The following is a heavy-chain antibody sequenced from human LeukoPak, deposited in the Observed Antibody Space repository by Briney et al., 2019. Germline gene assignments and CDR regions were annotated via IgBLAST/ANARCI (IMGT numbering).Heavy chain of an antibody. CDR3: AKGVGEFIAGELDDY. Sequence: GGSLRFSCAASGFTFSTYNMNWVRQAPGKGLEWVSSISGTSSYIYYADSVKGRFTISRDNAKNSLYLQMNSLRAEDTALYYCAKGVGEFIAGELDDYWGQGTLVTVSS. CDR1: GFTFSTYN. CDR2: ISGTSSYI. V-gene: IGHV3-21*04. J-gene: IGHJ4*02. D-gene: IGHD6-13*01.